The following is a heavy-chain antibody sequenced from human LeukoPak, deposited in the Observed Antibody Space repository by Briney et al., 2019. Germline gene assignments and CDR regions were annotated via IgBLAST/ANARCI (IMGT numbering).Heavy chain of an antibody. J-gene: IGHJ4*02. CDR2: INAGNGNT. CDR1: GYTFTIYA. V-gene: IGHV1-3*01. CDR3: ARVGVSSSGWLGY. Sequence: ASVKVSCKASGYTFTIYAMHWVRQAPGQRLEWMGWINAGNGNTKYSQKFQGRVTITRDTSASTAYMELSSLRSEDTAVYYCARVGVSSSGWLGYWGQGPLVTVSS. D-gene: IGHD6-19*01.